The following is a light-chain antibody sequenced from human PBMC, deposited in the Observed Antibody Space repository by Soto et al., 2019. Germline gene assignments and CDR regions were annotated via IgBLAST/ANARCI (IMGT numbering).Light chain of an antibody. Sequence: DIVMTQSPLSLPVTPGEPASISCSASQSLLHSNGYNYLDWYLQKPGQSPQLLIYLGSNRASGVTDRFSGSGSGTDFTLKISRVEAEDVGVYYCMQALQTPWTFGQGTKVEIK. J-gene: IGKJ1*01. CDR3: MQALQTPWT. CDR2: LGS. V-gene: IGKV2-28*01. CDR1: QSLLHSNGYNY.